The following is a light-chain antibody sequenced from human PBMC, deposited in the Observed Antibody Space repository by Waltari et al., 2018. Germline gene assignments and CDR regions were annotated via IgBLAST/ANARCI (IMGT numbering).Light chain of an antibody. V-gene: IGKV3-15*01. CDR1: QSVSFK. CDR2: GVS. J-gene: IGKJ2*01. CDR3: NQYYYWPYT. Sequence: ETVMTQSPATLSVSPGDRVTLSSRASQSVSFKLAWYQQKPGQVPRLLIYGVSTRATGVPARFSGSGSGTEFTLTISSLQSEDFAVYYCNQYYYWPYTFGLGTKLELK.